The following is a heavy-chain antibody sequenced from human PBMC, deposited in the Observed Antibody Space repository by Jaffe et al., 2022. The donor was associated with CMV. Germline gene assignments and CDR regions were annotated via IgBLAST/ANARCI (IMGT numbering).Heavy chain of an antibody. Sequence: QVQLVESGGGVVQPGRSLRLSCAASGFTFSSYGMHWVRQAPGKGLEWVAVIWYDGSNKYYADSVKGRFTISRDNSKNTLYLQMNSLRAEDTAVYYCARGEYCGGDCYSRSYYYYMDVWGKGTTVTVSS. J-gene: IGHJ6*03. D-gene: IGHD2-21*02. V-gene: IGHV3-33*08. CDR2: IWYDGSNK. CDR3: ARGEYCGGDCYSRSYYYYMDV. CDR1: GFTFSSYG.